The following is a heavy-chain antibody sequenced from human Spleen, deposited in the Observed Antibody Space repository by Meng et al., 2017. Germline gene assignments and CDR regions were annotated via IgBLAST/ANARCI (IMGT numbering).Heavy chain of an antibody. Sequence: GGSLRLSCAASGFTFSSYGMHWVRQAPGKGLEWVAVIWYDGSKKYYADSVKGRFTISRDNSKNTLYLQMNSLRAEDRAVYYCARYDSEEDAYDIWGQGTMVTVSS. D-gene: IGHD3-22*01. V-gene: IGHV3-33*01. CDR2: IWYDGSKK. J-gene: IGHJ3*02. CDR1: GFTFSSYG. CDR3: ARYDSEEDAYDI.